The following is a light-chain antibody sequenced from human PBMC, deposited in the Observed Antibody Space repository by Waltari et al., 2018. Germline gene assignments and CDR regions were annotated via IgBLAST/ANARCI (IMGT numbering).Light chain of an antibody. CDR2: DVT. J-gene: IGLJ3*02. V-gene: IGLV2-8*01. CDR3: CSYAGADSLL. Sequence: QSALTQPPSASGSLGQSVTISCTGTNNDVGAYQYVSWYQQYPGKAPKRLIYDVTKRPSGVLERFAGSKSGRTASLTVSGLQPEDEAIYSCCSYAGADSLLFGGGTKLTVL. CDR1: NNDVGAYQY.